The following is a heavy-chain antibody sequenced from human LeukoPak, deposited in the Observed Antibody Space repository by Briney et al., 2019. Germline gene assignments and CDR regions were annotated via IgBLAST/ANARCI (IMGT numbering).Heavy chain of an antibody. D-gene: IGHD3-3*01. V-gene: IGHV3-30*02. J-gene: IGHJ6*03. CDR3: AKEGRGYDFWSGYSSGGMDV. CDR1: EFTFSTYD. Sequence: PGGSLRLSCAASEFTFSTYDIHWVRQAPGKGLEWVAFKRYDGSNEYYADSVKGRFTISRDNSKNSLYLQMNSLRTEDTALYYCAKEGRGYDFWSGYSSGGMDVWGKGTTVTVSS. CDR2: KRYDGSNE.